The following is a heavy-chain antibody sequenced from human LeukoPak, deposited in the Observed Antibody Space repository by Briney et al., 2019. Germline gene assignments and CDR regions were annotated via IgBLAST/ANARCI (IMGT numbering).Heavy chain of an antibody. J-gene: IGHJ2*01. V-gene: IGHV3-30*03. Sequence: PGRSLRLSCAASGFTFSSYGMHWVRQAPGKGLEWVAVISYDGSNKYYADSVKGRFTISRDNARDVLFLQMNSLRAEDTAVYYCTRDLGLRRMIWGRGTLV. CDR3: TRDLGLRRMI. CDR2: ISYDGSNK. CDR1: GFTFSSYG.